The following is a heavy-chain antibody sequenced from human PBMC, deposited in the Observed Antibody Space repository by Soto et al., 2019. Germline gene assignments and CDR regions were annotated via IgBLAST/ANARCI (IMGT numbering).Heavy chain of an antibody. D-gene: IGHD2-15*01. CDR3: AREQVILGTYGMDV. J-gene: IGHJ6*02. CDR1: GGTFSSYT. Sequence: QVQLVQSGAEVKKPGSSVKVSCKASGGTFSSYTISWVRQAPGQGLEWMGRIIPILGIADYAQNFQGRVTLTADKSTSTAYMERSSLRSEDTAVYYCAREQVILGTYGMDVWGQGTTVTVSS. CDR2: IIPILGIA. V-gene: IGHV1-69*08.